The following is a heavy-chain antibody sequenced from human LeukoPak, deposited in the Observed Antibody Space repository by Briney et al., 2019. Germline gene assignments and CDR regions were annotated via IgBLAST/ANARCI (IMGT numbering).Heavy chain of an antibody. CDR3: ARGASSSWYVFGAFDI. CDR2: IIPIFGTA. Sequence: SVKVSCEASGGTFSSYAISWVRQAPGQGLEWMGGIIPIFGTANYAQKFQGRVTITADESTSTAYMELSSLRSEDTAVYYCARGASSSWYVFGAFDIWGQGTMVTVSS. CDR1: GGTFSSYA. J-gene: IGHJ3*02. D-gene: IGHD6-13*01. V-gene: IGHV1-69*13.